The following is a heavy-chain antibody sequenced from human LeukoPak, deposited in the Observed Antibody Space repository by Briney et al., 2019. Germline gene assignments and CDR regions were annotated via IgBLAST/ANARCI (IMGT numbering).Heavy chain of an antibody. V-gene: IGHV4-4*07. D-gene: IGHD3-22*01. Sequence: SETLSLTCTVSGGSISSYYWSWIRQPAGKGLEWIGRIYTSGSTNYNPSLKSRVTMSVDTSKDQFSLKLSSVTAADTAVYYCARDHGFDYYDSSGYYLGSFDPWGQGTLVTVSS. CDR3: ARDHGFDYYDSSGYYLGSFDP. CDR2: IYTSGST. J-gene: IGHJ5*02. CDR1: GGSISSYY.